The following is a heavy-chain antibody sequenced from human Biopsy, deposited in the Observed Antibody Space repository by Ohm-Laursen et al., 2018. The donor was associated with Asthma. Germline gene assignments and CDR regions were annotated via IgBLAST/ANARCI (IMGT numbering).Heavy chain of an antibody. Sequence: SLRLSCSASGFTFSSYAMSWVRQAPGKGLEYVSAISSGGDVTYYADSVKGRFTISRDNSKNTLYLQMNSLRAEDTAVYYCAKGYYYDSSGFDYWGQGTLVTVSS. CDR2: ISSGGDVT. V-gene: IGHV3-23*01. D-gene: IGHD3-22*01. CDR1: GFTFSSYA. J-gene: IGHJ4*02. CDR3: AKGYYYDSSGFDY.